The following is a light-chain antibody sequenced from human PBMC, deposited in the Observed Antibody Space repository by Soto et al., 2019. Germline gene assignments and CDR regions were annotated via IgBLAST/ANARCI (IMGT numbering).Light chain of an antibody. Sequence: DIQMTQSPSTLAASVGDTVTMTCRSSSKWLAWYQKKPGQAPKLLIYDVSNLERGVPPRFSGSTSGAESTLTLTCLQPDDLGTYYCQHTTDFTFGQGTKVEIK. CDR2: DVS. CDR1: SSSKW. CDR3: QHTTDFT. V-gene: IGKV1-5*01. J-gene: IGKJ2*01.